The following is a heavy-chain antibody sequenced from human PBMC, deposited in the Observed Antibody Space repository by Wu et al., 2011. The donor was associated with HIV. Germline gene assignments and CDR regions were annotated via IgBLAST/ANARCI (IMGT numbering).Heavy chain of an antibody. CDR2: IIPIFDKP. CDR1: TFNTYA. Sequence: TFNTYAIGWVRQAPGQGLEWMGGIIPIFDKPNYGQNFQGRITITADRATNTAYVELSRLRSEDTAVYYCARGDGQNAFDIWGQGTMVTVSS. CDR3: ARGDGQNAFDI. V-gene: IGHV1-69*06. J-gene: IGHJ3*02.